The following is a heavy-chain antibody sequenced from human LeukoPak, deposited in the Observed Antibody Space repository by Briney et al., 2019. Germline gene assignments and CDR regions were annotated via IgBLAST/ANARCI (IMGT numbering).Heavy chain of an antibody. J-gene: IGHJ4*02. CDR3: ARVTIRESCDY. V-gene: IGHV4-61*02. CDR2: IYTSGST. D-gene: IGHD4-11*01. CDR1: GGSISSGSYY. Sequence: PSQTLSLTCTVSGGSISSGSYYWSWIRQPAGKGLEWIGRIYTSGSTNYNTSLKSRVTISVDTSKNQFSLKLSSVTAADTAVYYCARVTIRESCDYWGQGTLVTVSS.